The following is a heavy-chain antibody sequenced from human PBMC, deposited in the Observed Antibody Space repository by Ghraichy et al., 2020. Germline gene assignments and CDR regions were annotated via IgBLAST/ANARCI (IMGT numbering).Heavy chain of an antibody. Sequence: LRRTLSLTCTVSGGSISSTHWWSWVRQPPGKGLEWIGEVFRSGTTNYNPSLESRVSMSVDKSKNQFSLTLTSVTAADTAVYYCARYPRSDHYIFDSWGQGTLVTVSS. CDR2: VFRSGTT. CDR3: ARYPRSDHYIFDS. D-gene: IGHD3-16*02. J-gene: IGHJ4*02. V-gene: IGHV4-4*02. CDR1: GGSISSTHW.